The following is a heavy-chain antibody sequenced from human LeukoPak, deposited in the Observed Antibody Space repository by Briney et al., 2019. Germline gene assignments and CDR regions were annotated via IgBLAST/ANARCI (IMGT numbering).Heavy chain of an antibody. Sequence: GRSLRLSCAASGFTFSSYGMHWVRQAPGKGLEWVAVIWYDGSNKYYADSVKGRFTISRDNSKNTLYLQMNSLRAEDTAVYYCARVRLYSSSWYANWFDPWGQGTLVTVPS. CDR2: IWYDGSNK. CDR3: ARVRLYSSSWYANWFDP. V-gene: IGHV3-33*01. CDR1: GFTFSSYG. J-gene: IGHJ5*02. D-gene: IGHD6-13*01.